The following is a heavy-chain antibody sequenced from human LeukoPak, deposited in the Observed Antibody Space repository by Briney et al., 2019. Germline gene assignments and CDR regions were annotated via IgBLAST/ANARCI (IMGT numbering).Heavy chain of an antibody. CDR3: ARRTCSGNNCYLYHFDY. CDR1: GGSISGYY. J-gene: IGHJ4*02. CDR2: IYYSGTT. Sequence: SVTLSLTCTVSGGSISGYYWSWVRQPPGKGLEWIGGIYYSGTTNYNPSLKSRVTLSIDASKNQFSLKLSSVTAADTAVYFCARRTCSGNNCYLYHFDYWGQGALVTVSS. V-gene: IGHV4-59*01. D-gene: IGHD2-15*01.